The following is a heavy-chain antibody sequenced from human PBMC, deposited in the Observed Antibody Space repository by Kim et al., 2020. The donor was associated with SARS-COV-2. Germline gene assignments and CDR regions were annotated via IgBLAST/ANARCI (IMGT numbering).Heavy chain of an antibody. Sequence: SVKVSCKASGGTFSSYAISWVRQAPGQGLEWMGGIIPIFGTANYAQKFQGRVTITADESTSTAYMELSSLRSEDTAVYYCARGRGGRLEGYSYGPTISMDYWGQGTLVTVSS. V-gene: IGHV1-69*13. D-gene: IGHD5-18*01. CDR2: IIPIFGTA. CDR3: ARGRGGRLEGYSYGPTISMDY. J-gene: IGHJ4*02. CDR1: GGTFSSYA.